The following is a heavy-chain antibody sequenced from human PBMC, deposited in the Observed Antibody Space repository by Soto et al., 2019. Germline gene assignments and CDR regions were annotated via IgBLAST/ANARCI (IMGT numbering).Heavy chain of an antibody. CDR2: ISSSSSTI. V-gene: IGHV3-48*02. D-gene: IGHD5-12*01. J-gene: IGHJ3*02. Sequence: EVQLVESGGGLVQPGGSLRLSCAASGFTFSSYSMNWVRQAPGKGLEWVSYISSSSSTIYYADSVKGRFTISRDNAKNSLYLQMNSLRDEDTAVYYCASSRGRRDGYNYQLRAFAIWGQGTMVTVSS. CDR3: ASSRGRRDGYNYQLRAFAI. CDR1: GFTFSSYS.